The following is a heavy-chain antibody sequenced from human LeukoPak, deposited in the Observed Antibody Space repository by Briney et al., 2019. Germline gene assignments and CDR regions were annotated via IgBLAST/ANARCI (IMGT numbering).Heavy chain of an antibody. J-gene: IGHJ4*02. V-gene: IGHV1-69*04. D-gene: IGHD3-10*01. Sequence: ASVKVSFKASGGTFNSYAISWVRQAPGQGLEWMGRIIPILGIANYAQKFQGRVTITADKSTSTAYMELSSLRSEDTAVYYCARDEKHSGLDYWGQGTLVTVSS. CDR2: IIPILGIA. CDR3: ARDEKHSGLDY. CDR1: GGTFNSYA.